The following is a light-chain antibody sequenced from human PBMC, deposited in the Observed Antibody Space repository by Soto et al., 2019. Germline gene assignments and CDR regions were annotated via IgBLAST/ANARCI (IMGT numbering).Light chain of an antibody. CDR1: QSMYNN. CDR3: QQYNNWPLT. J-gene: IGKJ4*01. V-gene: IGKV3-15*01. CDR2: HAS. Sequence: EIVMTHSPATLSVSPGERATLSCRASQSMYNNLAWYQQKPGQAPRLLIYHASARATGIPARFSGSGSGTEFTLTISSLQSEDFAVYYCQQYNNWPLTFGGGTKVEI.